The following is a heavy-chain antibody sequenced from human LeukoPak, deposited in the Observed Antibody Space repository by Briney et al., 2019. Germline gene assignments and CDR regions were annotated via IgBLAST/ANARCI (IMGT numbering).Heavy chain of an antibody. D-gene: IGHD1-26*01. V-gene: IGHV3-21*01. J-gene: IGHJ6*03. CDR1: GFTFTNYN. CDR2: ITSSSSYI. Sequence: GGSLRLSCAASGFTFTNYNMNWVRQAPGKGLEWVSSITSSSSYIYYADSVKGRFTISRDNAKNSLYLQMNSLRAEDTAIYYCARDAYSGNYGDYYYYYMDVWGKGTTVTISS. CDR3: ARDAYSGNYGDYYYYYMDV.